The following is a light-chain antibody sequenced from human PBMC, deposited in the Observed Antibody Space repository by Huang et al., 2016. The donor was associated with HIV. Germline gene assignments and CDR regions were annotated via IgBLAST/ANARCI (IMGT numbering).Light chain of an antibody. CDR1: QSLRRRNGLNY. Sequence: DAVMTQSPLSLPVPPGEPASISCRSSQSLRRRNGLNYLDWYLQKPGQSPHLLIPLGASRASGVPDRFSGGGSGTDFSLNISRVEAEDAGIYYCMEALQAPYTFGQGTKLEI. CDR2: LGA. V-gene: IGKV2-28*01. J-gene: IGKJ2*01. CDR3: MEALQAPYT.